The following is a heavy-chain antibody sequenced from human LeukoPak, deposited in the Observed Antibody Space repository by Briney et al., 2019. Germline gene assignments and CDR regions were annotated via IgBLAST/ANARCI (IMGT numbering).Heavy chain of an antibody. CDR3: ASEDCSGGSCPSGAFDI. CDR2: IYYSGST. V-gene: IGHV4-30-4*01. D-gene: IGHD2-15*01. Sequence: SQTLSLTCTVSGGSISSGDYYWSWIRQPPGKGLEWIGYIYYSGSTNYNPSLKSRVTISVDTSENQFSLKVNSVTAADTAVYYCASEDCSGGSCPSGAFDIWGQGTMVTVSS. J-gene: IGHJ3*02. CDR1: GGSISSGDYY.